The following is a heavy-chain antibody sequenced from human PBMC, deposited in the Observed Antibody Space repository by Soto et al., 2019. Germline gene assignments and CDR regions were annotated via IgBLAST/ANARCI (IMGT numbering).Heavy chain of an antibody. CDR2: INHSGST. CDR3: AGPPTPTFDY. J-gene: IGHJ4*02. Sequence: SETLSLTCAVYGGSFSGYYWSWIRQPPGKGLEWIGQINHSGSTNYNPSLKSRVTISVDTSKNQFSLKLSSVTAADTAVYYCAGPPTPTFDYWGQGTLVTVSS. V-gene: IGHV4-34*01. CDR1: GGSFSGYY.